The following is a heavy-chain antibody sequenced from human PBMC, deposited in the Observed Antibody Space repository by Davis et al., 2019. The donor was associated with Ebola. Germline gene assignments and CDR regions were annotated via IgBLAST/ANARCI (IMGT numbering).Heavy chain of an antibody. CDR1: GLTFSSYW. CDR2: IKPDGSDG. Sequence: PGGSLRLSCAASGLTFSSYWMTWVRQAPGKGLEWVAHIKPDGSDGTYVDSVKGRFTISRDNAKNTLFLQMNALRADDTAVYHCVKKGRLVPGNSWFDAWGQGTLVTVSS. D-gene: IGHD1-1*01. J-gene: IGHJ5*02. V-gene: IGHV3-7*03. CDR3: VKKGRLVPGNSWFDA.